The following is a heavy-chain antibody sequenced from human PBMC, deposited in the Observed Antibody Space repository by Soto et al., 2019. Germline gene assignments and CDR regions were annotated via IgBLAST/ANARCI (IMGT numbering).Heavy chain of an antibody. D-gene: IGHD3-9*01. CDR1: GFTFSSYG. CDR3: ARDQENYDILTGSHDY. Sequence: QVQLVESGGGVVQPGRSLRLSCAASGFTFSSYGMHWVRQAPGKGLEWVAVIWYDGSNKYYADSVKGRFTISRDNSKNTLYLQLNSLSAEDTAVYYCARDQENYDILTGSHDYWGQGTLVTVSS. V-gene: IGHV3-33*01. CDR2: IWYDGSNK. J-gene: IGHJ4*02.